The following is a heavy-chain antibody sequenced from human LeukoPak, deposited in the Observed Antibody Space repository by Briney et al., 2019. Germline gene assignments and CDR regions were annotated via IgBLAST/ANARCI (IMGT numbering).Heavy chain of an antibody. CDR2: INPSGGST. CDR3: ARDSYYGMDV. Sequence: ASVKVSCKASGYNFTSYYMHWVRQAPGQGLEWMGIINPSGGSTSYARKFQGRVTMTGDTSTSTVYMELSSLRSEDTAVYYCARDSYYGMDVWGKGTTVTVSS. CDR1: GYNFTSYY. V-gene: IGHV1-46*01. J-gene: IGHJ6*04.